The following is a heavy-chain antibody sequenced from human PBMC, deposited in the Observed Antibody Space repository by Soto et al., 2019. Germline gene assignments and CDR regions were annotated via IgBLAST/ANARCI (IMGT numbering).Heavy chain of an antibody. D-gene: IGHD5-12*01. Sequence: SETLYLTCTVSGASISYGGFSWSWIRQSPGKGLEWIGYISHLESTYFHPSFKSRLTMSIDRTRNQFSLKLSSVTAADMAVYYCARGGGYDSFDYWGQGVLVTVSS. CDR1: GASISYGGFS. V-gene: IGHV4-30-2*06. J-gene: IGHJ4*02. CDR3: ARGGGYDSFDY. CDR2: ISHLEST.